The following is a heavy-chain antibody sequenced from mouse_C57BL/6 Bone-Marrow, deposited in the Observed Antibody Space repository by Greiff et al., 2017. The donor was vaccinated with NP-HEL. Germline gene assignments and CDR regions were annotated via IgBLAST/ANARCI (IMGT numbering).Heavy chain of an antibody. Sequence: EVKLVESGGGLVQPGGSLKLSCAASGFTFSDYGMAWVRQAPRKGPEWVAFISNLAYSIYYADTVTGRFTISRENAKNTLYLEMSSLRSEDTAMYYCARNVDGYYWFAYWGQGTLVTVSA. V-gene: IGHV5-15*01. CDR3: ARNVDGYYWFAY. D-gene: IGHD2-3*01. CDR1: GFTFSDYG. CDR2: ISNLAYSI. J-gene: IGHJ3*01.